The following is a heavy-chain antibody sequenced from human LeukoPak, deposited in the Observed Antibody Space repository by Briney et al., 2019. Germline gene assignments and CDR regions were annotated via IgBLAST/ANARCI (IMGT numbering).Heavy chain of an antibody. CDR1: GFTFSSYA. J-gene: IGHJ6*04. CDR3: AELGITMIGGV. Sequence: QTGGSLRLSCAASGFTFSSYAMSWVRQAPGKGLEWVSAISGSGGSTYYADSVRGRFTISRDNAKNSLYLQMNSLRAEDTAVYYCAELGITMIGGVWGKGTTVTISS. V-gene: IGHV3-23*01. CDR2: ISGSGGST. D-gene: IGHD3-10*02.